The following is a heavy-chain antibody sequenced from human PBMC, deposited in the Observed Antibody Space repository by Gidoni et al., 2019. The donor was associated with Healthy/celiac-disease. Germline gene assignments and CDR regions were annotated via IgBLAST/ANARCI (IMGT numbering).Heavy chain of an antibody. Sequence: QVQLVQSGAEVTKPGSSVKVSCKAPGGPLSSPAISWVPQAPAQWLEWMGGIITSCGTENYAQKFQGRVTITADESTSTAYMEMSSPRSGDTAVYYWARGEDCSGGSCYSAYYYYGMDVWGQGTTVTVSS. J-gene: IGHJ6*02. CDR1: GGPLSSPA. CDR2: IITSCGTE. V-gene: IGHV1-69*01. D-gene: IGHD2-15*01. CDR3: ARGEDCSGGSCYSAYYYYGMDV.